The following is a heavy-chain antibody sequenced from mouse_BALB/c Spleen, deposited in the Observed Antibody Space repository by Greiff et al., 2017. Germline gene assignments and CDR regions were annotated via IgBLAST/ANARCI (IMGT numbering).Heavy chain of an antibody. CDR2: INPSSGYT. Sequence: VQLQQSAAELARPGASVKMSCKASGYTFTSYTMHWVKQRPGQGLEWIGYINPSSGYTEYNQKFKDKTTLTADKSSSTAYMQLSSLTSEDSAVYYCARGDYDDAYWGQGTLVTVSA. CDR3: ARGDYDDAY. D-gene: IGHD2-4*01. V-gene: IGHV1-4*02. CDR1: GYTFTSYT. J-gene: IGHJ3*01.